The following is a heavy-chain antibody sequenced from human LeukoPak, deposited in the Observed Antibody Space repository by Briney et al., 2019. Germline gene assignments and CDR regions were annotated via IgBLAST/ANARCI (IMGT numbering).Heavy chain of an antibody. Sequence: AGGSLRLSCAASGFTFGNYWMSWVRQAPGKGLEWVANIKQDGSDKYYVDSVTGRFTISRDNAKSSLYLQMNSLRAEDTAVYYCARWATSFDLWGQRTLVTVSS. D-gene: IGHD6-6*01. J-gene: IGHJ4*02. CDR3: ARWATSFDL. CDR2: IKQDGSDK. CDR1: GFTFGNYW. V-gene: IGHV3-7*01.